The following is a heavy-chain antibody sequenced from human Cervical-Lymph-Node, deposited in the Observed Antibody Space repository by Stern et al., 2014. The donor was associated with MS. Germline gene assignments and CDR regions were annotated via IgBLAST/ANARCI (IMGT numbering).Heavy chain of an antibody. CDR3: GRDLSGRYDR. V-gene: IGHV3-74*03. Sequence: EVQLVESGGGLVQPGGSLRLPCADSGFTFDRYWMHWVRQVPGEGLAGVSRIDEDGGFTSYADFAKGRFTISRDNTKNILYLQMNSLRADDTAIYYCGRDLSGRYDRWGQGTLVTVSS. CDR1: GFTFDRYW. CDR2: IDEDGGFT. D-gene: IGHD6-25*01. J-gene: IGHJ5*02.